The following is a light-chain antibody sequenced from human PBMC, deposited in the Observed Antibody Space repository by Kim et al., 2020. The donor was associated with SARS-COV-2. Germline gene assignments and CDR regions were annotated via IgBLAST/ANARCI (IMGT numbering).Light chain of an antibody. CDR1: PAASTY. CDR3: QQLNSLPLT. J-gene: IGKJ4*01. V-gene: IGKV1-9*01. Sequence: ASGGDRVTITCRARPAASTYLAWYQQKPAKAPKLLIYAASTLQSGVPSRFSGSGSGTHFTLTISSLQAEDVATYYCQQLNSLPLTFGGGTKVDIK. CDR2: AAS.